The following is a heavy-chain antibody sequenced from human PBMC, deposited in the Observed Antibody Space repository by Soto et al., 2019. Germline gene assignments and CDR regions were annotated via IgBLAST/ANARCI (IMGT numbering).Heavy chain of an antibody. CDR3: AKNGLDNSPSAIDS. D-gene: IGHD2-8*01. CDR1: GFTFRNNV. V-gene: IGHV3-23*01. CDR2: ITGSGRDT. J-gene: IGHJ4*02. Sequence: LRLSCAASGFTFRNNVLSWVRQAPGKGLDWVSGITGSGRDTYCADSVKGRFTISRDNSKNMVFLQMNSLRAEDTALYYCAKNGLDNSPSAIDSWGPGTLVTVSS.